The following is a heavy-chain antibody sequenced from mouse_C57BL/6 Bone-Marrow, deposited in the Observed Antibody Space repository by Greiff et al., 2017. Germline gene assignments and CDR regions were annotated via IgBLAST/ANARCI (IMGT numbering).Heavy chain of an antibody. CDR2: IHPKSGST. CDR1: GYTFTSYW. D-gene: IGHD2-3*01. J-gene: IGHJ3*01. Sequence: QVQLQRPGAELVTPGASVKLSCKASGYTFTSYWMHWVKQRPGQGLEWIGMIHPKSGSTNYNEKFKSKATLTVDKSSSTAYMQLSSLTSEDSAVYSCATDDGYPAWFAYWGHGALVTVSA. CDR3: ATDDGYPAWFAY. V-gene: IGHV1-64*01.